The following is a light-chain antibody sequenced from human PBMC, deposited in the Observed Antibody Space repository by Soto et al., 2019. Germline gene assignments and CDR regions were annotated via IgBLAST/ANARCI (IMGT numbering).Light chain of an antibody. CDR2: ASS. CDR3: QQYDNWPLT. J-gene: IGKJ4*01. Sequence: EIVMTQSPATLSVSPGERATLSCRASQSVSRYLAWYQQKPGQAPRLLIYASSTRATGIPARFSGSGSGTDFTLTISSLQSEDFAVYYCQQYDNWPLTFGGGTKVEIK. CDR1: QSVSRY. V-gene: IGKV3-15*01.